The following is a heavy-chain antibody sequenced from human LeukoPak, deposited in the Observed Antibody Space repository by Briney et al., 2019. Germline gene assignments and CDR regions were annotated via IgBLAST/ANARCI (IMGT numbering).Heavy chain of an antibody. Sequence: SETLSLTCTVSGGSISSSSYYWSWIRQPPGKGLEWIGYIYYSGSTNYNPSLKSRVTISVDTSKNQFSLKLSSVTAADTAVYYCARAFRYGSGTVRGYYMDVWGKGTTVTVSS. CDR2: IYYSGST. CDR3: ARAFRYGSGTVRGYYMDV. CDR1: GGSISSSSYY. D-gene: IGHD3-10*01. V-gene: IGHV4-61*01. J-gene: IGHJ6*03.